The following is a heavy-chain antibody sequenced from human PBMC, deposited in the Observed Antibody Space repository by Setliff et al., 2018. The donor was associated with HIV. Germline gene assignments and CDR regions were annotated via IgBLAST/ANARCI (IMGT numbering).Heavy chain of an antibody. D-gene: IGHD2-8*01. V-gene: IGHV4-34*01. CDR2: INHSGRT. J-gene: IGHJ6*03. CDR3: ARGARLLTGYADRWDYYYMRI. Sequence: SETLSLTCAVSGGSFSVYYWRWIRQPPGKGLEWIGEINHSGRTNYNPSLKSRITISVDTSKDQFSLKLSSVAAADTAVYYCARGARLLTGYADRWDYYYMRIWGKGTTVTVSS. CDR1: GGSFSVYY.